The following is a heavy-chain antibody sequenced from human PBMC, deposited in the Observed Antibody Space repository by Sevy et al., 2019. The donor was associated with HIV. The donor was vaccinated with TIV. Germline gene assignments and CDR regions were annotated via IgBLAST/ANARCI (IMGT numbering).Heavy chain of an antibody. CDR3: ARDIRGGSGSYYNY. CDR1: GGSFSGYY. D-gene: IGHD3-10*01. J-gene: IGHJ4*02. Sequence: SETLSLTCAVYGGSFSGYYWSWIRQPPGKGLEWIGEINHSGSTNYNPSLKSRVTISVDTSKNQFSLKLSSATAADTAVYYCARDIRGGSGSYYNYWGQGTLVTVSS. V-gene: IGHV4-34*01. CDR2: INHSGST.